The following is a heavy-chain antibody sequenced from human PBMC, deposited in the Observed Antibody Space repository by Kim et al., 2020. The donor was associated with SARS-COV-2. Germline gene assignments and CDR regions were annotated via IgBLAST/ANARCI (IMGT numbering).Heavy chain of an antibody. CDR3: ARQRLRALDY. V-gene: IGHV1-18*01. CDR2: T. Sequence: TKYAQDLQGRVTMTTDTSTSTAYMELRSLRSDDTAVYYCARQRLRALDYWGQGTLVIVSS. D-gene: IGHD5-12*01. J-gene: IGHJ4*02.